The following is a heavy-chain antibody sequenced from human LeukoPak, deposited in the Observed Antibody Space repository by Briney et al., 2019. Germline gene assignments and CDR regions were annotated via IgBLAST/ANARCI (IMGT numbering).Heavy chain of an antibody. J-gene: IGHJ4*02. CDR1: GYTFTSYG. V-gene: IGHV1-18*01. CDR3: ARVPTLTSRYCSSTSCYLGAYFDY. CDR2: ISAYNGNT. D-gene: IGHD2-2*01. Sequence: GASVKVSCKASGYTFTSYGISWVRQAPGQGLEWMGWISAYNGNTNYAQKLQGRVTMTTDTSTSTACMELRSLRSDDTAVYCCARVPTLTSRYCSSTSCYLGAYFDYWGQGTLVTVSS.